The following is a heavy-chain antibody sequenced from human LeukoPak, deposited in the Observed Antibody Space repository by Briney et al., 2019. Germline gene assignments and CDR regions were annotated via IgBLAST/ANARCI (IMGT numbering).Heavy chain of an antibody. Sequence: ASVKVSCKASGYTFTSYYMHWVRQAPGQGLEWMGIINPSGGSTSYAQKFQGRVTMTRDMSTSTVYMELSSLRSEDTAVYYCAREGEVESVDTAMEPYYYYMDVWGKGTTVTVSS. V-gene: IGHV1-46*01. CDR1: GYTFTSYY. CDR2: INPSGGST. CDR3: AREGEVESVDTAMEPYYYYMDV. D-gene: IGHD5-18*01. J-gene: IGHJ6*03.